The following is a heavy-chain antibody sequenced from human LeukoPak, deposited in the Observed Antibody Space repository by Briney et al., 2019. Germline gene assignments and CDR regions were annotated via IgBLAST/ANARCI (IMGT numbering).Heavy chain of an antibody. J-gene: IGHJ4*02. Sequence: TGGSLRLSCAASGFTFSDYYMSWIRQAPGKGLEWVSYISSSGSTIYYADSVKGRFTISRDNAKNSLYLQMNSLRAEDTAVYYCARDISEVVVPAATFDYWGQGTLVTVSS. D-gene: IGHD2-2*01. CDR1: GFTFSDYY. CDR2: ISSSGSTI. CDR3: ARDISEVVVPAATFDY. V-gene: IGHV3-11*01.